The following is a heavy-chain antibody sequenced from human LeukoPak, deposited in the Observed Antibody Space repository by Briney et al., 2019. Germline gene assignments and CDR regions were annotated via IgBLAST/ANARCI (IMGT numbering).Heavy chain of an antibody. CDR3: AKESSGGWYFDY. J-gene: IGHJ4*02. Sequence: GGSLRLSCVASGFTFSSNVMIWVRQAPGKGLEWASSIPASGGSTYYADSVKGRFTISRDNSKNSLYLQMNSLRTEDTAVYYCAKESSGGWYFDYWGQGTLVTVSS. CDR1: GFTFSSNV. D-gene: IGHD6-19*01. V-gene: IGHV3-23*01. CDR2: IPASGGST.